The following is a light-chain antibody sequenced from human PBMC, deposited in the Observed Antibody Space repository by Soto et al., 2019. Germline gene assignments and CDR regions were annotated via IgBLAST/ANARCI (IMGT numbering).Light chain of an antibody. CDR2: TVY. V-gene: IGKV2-40*01. CDR3: MQRIEFPLT. J-gene: IGKJ4*01. Sequence: VVNQSPLSLPVTPGEPASISCTSSQSLLDSDDGNTYLDWYLQKPGQSQQLXIYTVYYRASGVQDRFSGSGSGTDFTLKIRRVEAEDVGVYYCMQRIEFPLTFGGGTQVEIK. CDR1: QSLLDSDDGNTY.